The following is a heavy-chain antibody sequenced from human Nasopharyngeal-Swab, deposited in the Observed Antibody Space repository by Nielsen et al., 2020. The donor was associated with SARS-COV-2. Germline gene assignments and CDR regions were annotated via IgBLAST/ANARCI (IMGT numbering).Heavy chain of an antibody. CDR1: GYSFTSYW. D-gene: IGHD4-17*01. J-gene: IGHJ4*02. CDR2: IYPGDSDT. Sequence: KVSCKGSGYSFTSYWIGWVRQMPGKGLEWMGIIYPGDSDTRYSPSFQGQVTISADKSISTAYLQWSSLKASDTAMYYCARLTTVTPDYFDYRGQGTLVTVSS. V-gene: IGHV5-51*01. CDR3: ARLTTVTPDYFDY.